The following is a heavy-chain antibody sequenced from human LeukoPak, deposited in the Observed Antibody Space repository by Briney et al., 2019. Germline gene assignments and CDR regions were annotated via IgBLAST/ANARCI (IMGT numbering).Heavy chain of an antibody. CDR2: ISAYNGNT. Sequence: ASVKVSCKASGYTFTSYGISWVRQAPGQGLEWMGWISAYNGNTNYAQKLQGRVTMTSDTSTSTAYMELRSLRSDDTAVYYCARSRYSYGYNDYWGQGTLVTVSS. J-gene: IGHJ4*02. CDR3: ARSRYSYGYNDY. V-gene: IGHV1-18*04. D-gene: IGHD5-18*01. CDR1: GYTFTSYG.